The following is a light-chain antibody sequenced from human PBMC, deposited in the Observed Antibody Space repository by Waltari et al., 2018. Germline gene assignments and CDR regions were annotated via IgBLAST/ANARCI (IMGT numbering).Light chain of an antibody. CDR1: QRLEYPDGNTY. CDR3: MQGRHWPPT. J-gene: IGKJ1*01. CDR2: MVS. V-gene: IGKV2-30*01. Sequence: EVVVTQSPLSLPVTLGQPASISCTSRQRLEYPDGNTYVNWFHQRPGQPPRRLLYMVSSRDSGVPDRFTGSGSGTEFTLHISRVEAEDVGIFYCMQGRHWPPTFGRGTRV.